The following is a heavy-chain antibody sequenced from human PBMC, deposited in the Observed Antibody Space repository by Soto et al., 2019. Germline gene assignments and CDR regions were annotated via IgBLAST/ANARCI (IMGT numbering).Heavy chain of an antibody. CDR3: ARHSNRNYGLYFFDD. V-gene: IGHV4-59*08. CDR2: IYYSGST. Sequence: PSETLSLTCTVSGGSVSRYYWSWIRQSPGKGLEWIGHIYYSGSTKYKPSRKSRVTIALDTSNNHFSLKVSSAAAADTAVYYCARHSNRNYGLYFFDDWGLGALVTVAS. J-gene: IGHJ4*01. CDR1: GGSVSRYY. D-gene: IGHD4-4*01.